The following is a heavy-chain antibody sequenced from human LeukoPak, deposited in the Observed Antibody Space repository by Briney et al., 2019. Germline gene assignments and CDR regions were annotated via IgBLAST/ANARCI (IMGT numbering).Heavy chain of an antibody. J-gene: IGHJ4*02. V-gene: IGHV3-23*01. D-gene: IGHD2-15*01. CDR1: GFTFSNFG. Sequence: GGSLRLSCAASGFTFSNFGMSWVRQAPGKGLEWVSVISGSGGSTYYAASVRGRFTISRDASRSTLYLQMNSLRAEDAAVYYCAKAPVTSCRGAFCYPFDYWGQGTLVTVSS. CDR2: ISGSGGST. CDR3: AKAPVTSCRGAFCYPFDY.